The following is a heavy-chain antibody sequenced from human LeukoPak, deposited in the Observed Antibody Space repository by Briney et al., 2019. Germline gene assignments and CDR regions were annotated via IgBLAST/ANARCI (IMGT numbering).Heavy chain of an antibody. CDR1: GFTFSDYY. V-gene: IGHV3-11*04. CDR3: ASDEEDFWSGSLGAFDI. CDR2: ISSSGSTI. Sequence: GGSLRLSCAASGFTFSDYYMSGIRRAPGEGREWGSYISSSGSTIYYAVSVKARFTISRDNAKHSAYLQKNSVRSGDAGVYHCASDEEDFWSGSLGAFDIWGQGTMVTVSA. J-gene: IGHJ3*02. D-gene: IGHD3-3*01.